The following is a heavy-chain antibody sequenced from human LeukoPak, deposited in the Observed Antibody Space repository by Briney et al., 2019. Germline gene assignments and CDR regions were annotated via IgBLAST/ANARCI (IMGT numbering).Heavy chain of an antibody. D-gene: IGHD1-26*01. CDR1: GYSFTSYG. CDR2: ISAYNGNT. Sequence: GESLKISCKGSGYSFTSYGISWVRQAPGQGLEWMGWISAYNGNTNYAQKLQGRVTMTTDTSTSTAYMGLRSLRSDDTAVYYCARDRDSGSYYFDYWGQGTLVTVSS. J-gene: IGHJ4*02. CDR3: ARDRDSGSYYFDY. V-gene: IGHV1-18*01.